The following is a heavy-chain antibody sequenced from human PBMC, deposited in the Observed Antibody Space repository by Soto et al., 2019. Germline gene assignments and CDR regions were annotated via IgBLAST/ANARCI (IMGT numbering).Heavy chain of an antibody. CDR1: GASISSYY. CDR2: VYYSGSP. V-gene: IGHV4-59*01. D-gene: IGHD6-19*01. Sequence: SETLSLTCTVSGASISSYYWSWIRQPPGKGLEWIGYVYYSGSPDYNASLKSRVTISLDTSKNQVSLKLSSVTAADTAVYYCAREGSVGWYYFDYWGQGALVTVS. CDR3: AREGSVGWYYFDY. J-gene: IGHJ4*02.